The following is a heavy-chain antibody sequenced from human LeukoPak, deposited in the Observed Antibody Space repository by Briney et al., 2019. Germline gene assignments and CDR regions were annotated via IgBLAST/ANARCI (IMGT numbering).Heavy chain of an antibody. J-gene: IGHJ4*02. CDR2: ISRTSSYI. CDR3: ARYERRHCRDTSCYPGDY. D-gene: IGHD2-2*01. Sequence: GGSLRLSCAASGFTFNDYAMKWVRQAPGKGLEWVAAISRTSSYIYYTDSVKGRFTISRDNAKNSVYLQMDSLRAEDTAVYYCARYERRHCRDTSCYPGDYWGQGTLVTVSS. V-gene: IGHV3-21*01. CDR1: GFTFNDYA.